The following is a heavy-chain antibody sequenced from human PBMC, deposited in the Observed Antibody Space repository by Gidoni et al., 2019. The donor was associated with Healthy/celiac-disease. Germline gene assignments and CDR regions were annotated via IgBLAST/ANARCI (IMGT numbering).Heavy chain of an antibody. Sequence: QVQLQQWGAGLLKPSATLSLTCAVYGGSFSGYYWNWIRQPPGKGLEWIGEINHSGSTNYNPSLKSRVTISVDTSKNQFSLKLSSVTAADTAVYNCARGSVAGRLSYMDVWGKGTTVTVSS. J-gene: IGHJ6*03. D-gene: IGHD6-6*01. CDR1: GGSFSGYY. V-gene: IGHV4-34*01. CDR2: INHSGST. CDR3: ARGSVAGRLSYMDV.